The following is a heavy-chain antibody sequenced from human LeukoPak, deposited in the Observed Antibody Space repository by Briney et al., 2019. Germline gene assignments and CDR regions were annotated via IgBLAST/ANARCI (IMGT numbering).Heavy chain of an antibody. V-gene: IGHV4-34*01. D-gene: IGHD4-23*01. Sequence: PSETLSLTCAVYGGSFSGYYWSWIRQPPGKGLKWIGEINHSGSTNYNPSLKSRVTISVDTSKNQFSLKLSSVTAADTAVYYCASLPLYGGNSERGYWGQGTLVTVSS. J-gene: IGHJ4*02. CDR3: ASLPLYGGNSERGY. CDR2: INHSGST. CDR1: GGSFSGYY.